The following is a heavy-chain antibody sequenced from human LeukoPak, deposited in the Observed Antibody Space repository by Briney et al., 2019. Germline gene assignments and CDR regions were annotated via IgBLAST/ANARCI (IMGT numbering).Heavy chain of an antibody. D-gene: IGHD2-15*01. CDR1: GFTFGDYA. CDR3: TRDCSGGSRWGDAFDI. V-gene: IGHV3-49*04. J-gene: IGHJ3*02. Sequence: GRSLRLSCIASGFTFGDYAMSWVRQAPGKGLEWVGFIRSKAYGGTTEYAASVKSRFSISRDDSKSIAYLQMNSLRTEDTAVFYCTRDCSGGSRWGDAFDIWGQGTMVTVSS. CDR2: IRSKAYGGTT.